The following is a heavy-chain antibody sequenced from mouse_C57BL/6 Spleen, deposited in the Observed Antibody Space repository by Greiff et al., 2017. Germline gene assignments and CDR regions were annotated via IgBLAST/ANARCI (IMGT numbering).Heavy chain of an antibody. D-gene: IGHD2-4*01. Sequence: QVQLQQSGPELVKPGASVKISCKASGYAFSSSWMNWVKQRPGKGLEWIGRIYPGDGDTNYNGKFKGKATLTADKSSSTAYMQLSSLTSEDSAVYFCAREGLRPAMDYWGQGTSVTVSS. CDR3: AREGLRPAMDY. CDR2: IYPGDGDT. CDR1: GYAFSSSW. V-gene: IGHV1-82*01. J-gene: IGHJ4*01.